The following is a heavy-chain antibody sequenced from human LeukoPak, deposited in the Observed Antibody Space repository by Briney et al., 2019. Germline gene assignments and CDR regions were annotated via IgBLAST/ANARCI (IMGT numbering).Heavy chain of an antibody. CDR1: GGSISSHY. Sequence: SETLSHTCTVSGGSISSHYWSWIRQPPGKGLEWIGYIYYSGSTNYNPSLKSRVTISVDTSKNQFSLKLSSVTAADTAVYYCARVLDYVDYWGQGTLVTVSS. CDR2: IYYSGST. V-gene: IGHV4-59*11. CDR3: ARVLDYVDY. J-gene: IGHJ4*02.